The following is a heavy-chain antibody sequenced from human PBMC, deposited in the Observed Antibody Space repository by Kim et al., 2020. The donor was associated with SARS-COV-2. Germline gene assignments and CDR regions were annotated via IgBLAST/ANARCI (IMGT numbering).Heavy chain of an antibody. D-gene: IGHD3-22*01. Sequence: GGSLRLSCAASGFTFSSYGMHWVRQAPGKGLEWVAVIWYDGSNKYYADSVKGRFTISRDNSKNTLYLQMNSLRAEDTAVYYCAKDYYDSSGYYYWYFDLWGRGTLVTVSS. J-gene: IGHJ2*01. V-gene: IGHV3-33*06. CDR2: IWYDGSNK. CDR1: GFTFSSYG. CDR3: AKDYYDSSGYYYWYFDL.